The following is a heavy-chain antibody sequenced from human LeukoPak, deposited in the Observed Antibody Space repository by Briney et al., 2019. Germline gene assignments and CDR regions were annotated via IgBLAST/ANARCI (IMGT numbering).Heavy chain of an antibody. CDR3: ARSPDDGDYFDY. CDR1: GFSLSTSGMR. Sequence: SGPTLVNPTQTLTLTCTVSGFSLSTSGMRASWIRQPPGNTLEWVARIDWDDDKLYSTSLKTRLTISKDTSKNQVVLTMTNMDPVDTATYYCARSPDDGDYFDYWGQGTLVTVSS. V-gene: IGHV2-70*04. D-gene: IGHD4-17*01. CDR2: IDWDDDK. J-gene: IGHJ4*02.